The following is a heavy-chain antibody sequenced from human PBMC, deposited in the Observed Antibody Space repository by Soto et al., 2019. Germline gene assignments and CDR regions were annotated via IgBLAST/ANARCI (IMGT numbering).Heavy chain of an antibody. Sequence: QVQLVQSGAEVKKPGASVKVSCKASGYTFTSYSITWVRQAPGQGLEWMGWISAHNGNTKYAQKLQGRVTMTTDTSTSTAYTEVRSLRSDDTAVYYCARDTAMALPDAWGQGTLVTVSS. D-gene: IGHD5-18*01. CDR3: ARDTAMALPDA. CDR1: GYTFTSYS. J-gene: IGHJ4*02. V-gene: IGHV1-18*01. CDR2: ISAHNGNT.